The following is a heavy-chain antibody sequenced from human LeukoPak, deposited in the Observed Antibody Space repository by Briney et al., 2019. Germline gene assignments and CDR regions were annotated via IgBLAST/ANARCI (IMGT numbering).Heavy chain of an antibody. CDR2: ISGSGST. CDR1: GFTFSSYA. V-gene: IGHV3-23*01. D-gene: IGHD6-19*01. Sequence: GGSLRLSCAASGFTFSSYAMSWVRQAPGKGLEGVSVISGSGSTYYADSVKGRFTISRDNSKNTLYLQMNSLRVEDTAVYYCAKPRENSSGVGRYFDYWGQGTLVTVSS. J-gene: IGHJ4*02. CDR3: AKPRENSSGVGRYFDY.